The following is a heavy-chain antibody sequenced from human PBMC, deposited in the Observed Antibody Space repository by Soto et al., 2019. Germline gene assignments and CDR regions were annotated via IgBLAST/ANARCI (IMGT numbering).Heavy chain of an antibody. J-gene: IGHJ6*02. CDR2: IKEDGSEK. Sequence: EVQLVESGGGLVQPGGSLRLSCAASGFTFSSYWMSWVRQAPGKGLEWVANIKEDGSEKYYVDSVKGRFTISRDNAKHSLYLQLNSLRAEDTAVYYCARDKGEQVAYGMDVWGQGTTVTVSS. CDR3: ARDKGEQVAYGMDV. D-gene: IGHD3-16*01. CDR1: GFTFSSYW. V-gene: IGHV3-7*03.